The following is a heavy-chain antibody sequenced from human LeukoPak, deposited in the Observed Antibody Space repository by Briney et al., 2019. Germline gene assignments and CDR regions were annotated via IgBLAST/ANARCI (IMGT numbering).Heavy chain of an antibody. CDR2: IYTSGST. CDR3: SRDPLGDGMDV. Sequence: SETLSLTCTVSVGSVSSGSYLWSWIRQPAGRRLEWLGRIYTSGSTNYNPSLKSRVTISVDTSKNQFSLKLSSVTAADTAVYYCSRDPLGDGMDVWGKGTTVTVSS. V-gene: IGHV4-61*02. CDR1: VGSVSSGSYL. J-gene: IGHJ6*04.